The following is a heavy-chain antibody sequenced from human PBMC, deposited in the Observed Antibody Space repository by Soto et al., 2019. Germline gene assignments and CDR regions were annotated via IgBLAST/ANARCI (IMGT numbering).Heavy chain of an antibody. CDR1: RGSIGGRGCC. V-gene: IGHV4-30-4*01. J-gene: IGHJ5*02. D-gene: IGHD1-1*01. CDR2: IYYSGST. Sequence: LSRRTRVSRGSIGGRGCCWSWTRKPPGKRLEWIGYIYYSGSTYYNPSLKSRVTILVDTSKNQFSLKLSSVTAADTAVYYCARDSHDNRTYLSNWFDPWGQGTLVNVSS. CDR3: ARDSHDNRTYLSNWFDP.